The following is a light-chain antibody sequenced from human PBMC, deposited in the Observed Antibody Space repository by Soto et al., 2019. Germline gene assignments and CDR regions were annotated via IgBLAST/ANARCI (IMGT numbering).Light chain of an antibody. CDR1: QSVTTN. Sequence: EIVLTQSPGTLSLSPGERATLSCRASQSVTTNMAWYQQKPGQAPRLLIYGASSRATGIPDRFSGSGSGTNFTITISRLEPEDFAVYYCQQYGRSFTFGQGTRLEIK. J-gene: IGKJ5*01. CDR2: GAS. V-gene: IGKV3-20*01. CDR3: QQYGRSFT.